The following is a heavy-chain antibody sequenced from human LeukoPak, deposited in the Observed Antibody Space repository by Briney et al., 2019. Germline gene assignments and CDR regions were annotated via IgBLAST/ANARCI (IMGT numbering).Heavy chain of an antibody. J-gene: IGHJ4*02. D-gene: IGHD2-15*01. CDR2: IYHSGST. Sequence: SETLSLTCTVSGYSISSGYYWGWIRQPPGKGLEWIGSIYHSGSTYYNPSLKSRITISVDTSKNQFSLKLSSVTAADTAVYYCAAYCSGGSCYSDSDYWGQGTLVTVSS. CDR1: GYSISSGYY. V-gene: IGHV4-38-2*02. CDR3: AAYCSGGSCYSDSDY.